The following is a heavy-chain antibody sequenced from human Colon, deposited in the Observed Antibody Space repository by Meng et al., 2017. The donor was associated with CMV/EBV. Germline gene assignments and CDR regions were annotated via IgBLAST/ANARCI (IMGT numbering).Heavy chain of an antibody. D-gene: IGHD2-2*01. Sequence: ASVKVSCKASGYTFTGYYMHWVRQAPGQGLEWMGWINPNSGGTNYAQKFQGRVTMTRDTSISTAYMELSRLRSDDTAVYYCARVVCSSTSCYWGYYYYGMDVWGQGTTVTVS. CDR2: INPNSGGT. CDR1: GYTFTGYY. CDR3: ARVVCSSTSCYWGYYYYGMDV. J-gene: IGHJ6*02. V-gene: IGHV1-2*02.